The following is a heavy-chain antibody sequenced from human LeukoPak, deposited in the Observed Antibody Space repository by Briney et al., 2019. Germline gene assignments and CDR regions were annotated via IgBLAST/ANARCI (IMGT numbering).Heavy chain of an antibody. V-gene: IGHV3-21*01. CDR1: GFTFSSYS. CDR3: ARVSYVDTAAGNY. Sequence: PGGSLRLSCAASGFTFSSYSMNWVRHAPGKGLEWVSSISSSSSYIYYADSVKGRFTISRDNAKNSLYLQMNSLRAEDTAVYYCARVSYVDTAAGNYWGQGTLVTVSS. D-gene: IGHD5-18*01. J-gene: IGHJ4*02. CDR2: ISSSSSYI.